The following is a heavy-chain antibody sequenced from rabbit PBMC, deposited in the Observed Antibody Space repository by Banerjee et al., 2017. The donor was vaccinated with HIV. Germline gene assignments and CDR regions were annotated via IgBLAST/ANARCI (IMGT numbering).Heavy chain of an antibody. D-gene: IGHD1-1*01. CDR1: GFTISSSYW. J-gene: IGHJ4*01. CDR3: ARQGPYYSSTGFNL. V-gene: IGHV1S40*01. Sequence: QSLEESGGDLVKPGASLTLTCTASGFTISSSYWMCWVRQAPWKGLEWIGCINAGSSGAYYASWAKGRFTISKTSSTALSLQMTSLTAADTATYFCARQGPYYSSTGFNLWGQGTLVTVS. CDR2: INAGSSGA.